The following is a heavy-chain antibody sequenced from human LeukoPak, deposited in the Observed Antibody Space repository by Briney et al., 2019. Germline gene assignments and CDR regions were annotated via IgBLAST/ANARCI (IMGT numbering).Heavy chain of an antibody. CDR2: ISSSGSTI. CDR3: ARKNYDNSGYFHH. V-gene: IGHV3-48*03. CDR1: GFTFSSYE. D-gene: IGHD3-22*01. Sequence: GGCLRLSCAASGFTFSSYEMNWVRQAPGKGLEWVSYISSSGSTIYYADSVKGRFTISRDNAKNSLYLQMNSLRAEDTAVYYCARKNYDNSGYFHHWGQGTLVTVSS. J-gene: IGHJ1*01.